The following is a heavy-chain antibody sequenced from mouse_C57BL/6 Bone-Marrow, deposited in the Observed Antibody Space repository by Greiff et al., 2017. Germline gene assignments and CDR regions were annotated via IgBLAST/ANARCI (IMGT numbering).Heavy chain of an antibody. CDR3: TRIAY. CDR2: LAPENGDT. J-gene: IGHJ3*01. CDR1: GFNIKDDY. Sequence: VQLQQSGAELVRPGASVKLSCTASGFNIKDDYMHWVKQRPEQSLEWIGWLAPENGDTEYASKVQGKATITVDTSSNTAYLQLSSLTSEDTAVYYCTRIAYWGQGTLVTVSA. V-gene: IGHV14-4*01.